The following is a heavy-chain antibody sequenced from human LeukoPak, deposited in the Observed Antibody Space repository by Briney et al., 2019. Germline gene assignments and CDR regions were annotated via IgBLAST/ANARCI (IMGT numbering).Heavy chain of an antibody. D-gene: IGHD2-2*01. CDR3: ASGGPDIVVVPAAAYFDY. CDR1: GGTSSSYA. Sequence: SVKVSCKASGGTSSSYAISWVRQAPGQGLEWMGRIIPIFGIANYAQKFQGRVTITADKSTSTAYMELSSLRSEDTAVYYCASGGPDIVVVPAAAYFDYWGQGTLVTVSS. J-gene: IGHJ4*02. CDR2: IIPIFGIA. V-gene: IGHV1-69*04.